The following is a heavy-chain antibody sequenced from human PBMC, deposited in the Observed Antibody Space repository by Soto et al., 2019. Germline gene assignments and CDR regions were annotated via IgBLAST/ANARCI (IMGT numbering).Heavy chain of an antibody. CDR1: GFTFSSYA. J-gene: IGHJ6*03. Sequence: EVQLLESGGGLVQPGGSLRLSCAASGFTFSSYAMSWVRQAPGKGLEWVSAISGSGGSTYYADSVKGRFTISRDNSKNMLYLQMNSLRAEDTAVYYCAKDPHPYYYYYMDVWGKGTTVTVSS. V-gene: IGHV3-23*01. CDR3: AKDPHPYYYYYMDV. CDR2: ISGSGGST.